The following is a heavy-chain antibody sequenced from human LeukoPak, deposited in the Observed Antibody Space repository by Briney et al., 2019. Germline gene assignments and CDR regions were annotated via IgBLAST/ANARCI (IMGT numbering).Heavy chain of an antibody. Sequence: SETLSLTCTVSGGSISSSNNYWGWIRQPPGKGLEWFGSIFYSGSTYYNPSLKSRVTISVDTSENQFSLKLSSLTSADTAVYFCARLIGVVYYGSGSYGSGWFDPWGQGTLVIVSS. V-gene: IGHV4-39*01. CDR3: ARLIGVVYYGSGSYGSGWFDP. CDR2: IFYSGST. CDR1: GGSISSSNNY. J-gene: IGHJ5*02. D-gene: IGHD3-10*01.